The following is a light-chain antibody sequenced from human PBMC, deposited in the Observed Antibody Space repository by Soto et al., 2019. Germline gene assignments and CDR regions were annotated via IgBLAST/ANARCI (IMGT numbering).Light chain of an antibody. Sequence: QSALTQPRSVSGSPGQSVTISCTGTSSDVGRYNYVSWYQHHPGTAPKVMIYDVSERPSGVPDRFSGSKSGNTASLTISGFQAEEDADYCWSYAGSPRFVFGTGTKVTVL. J-gene: IGLJ1*01. CDR3: WSYAGSPRFV. CDR2: DVS. V-gene: IGLV2-11*01. CDR1: SSDVGRYNY.